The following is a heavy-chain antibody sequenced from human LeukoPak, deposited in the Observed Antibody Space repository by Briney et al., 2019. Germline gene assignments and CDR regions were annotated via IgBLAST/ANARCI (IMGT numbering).Heavy chain of an antibody. J-gene: IGHJ4*02. D-gene: IGHD4-17*01. Sequence: GGSLRLSCAASGFTFSSYAMHWVRQAPGKGLEGVAVISYDGSNKYYADSVKGRFTISRDNSKNTLYLQMNSLRAEDTAVYYCARGGGDYGDHEGGYWGQGTLVTVSS. CDR1: GFTFSSYA. V-gene: IGHV3-30-3*01. CDR3: ARGGGDYGDHEGGY. CDR2: ISYDGSNK.